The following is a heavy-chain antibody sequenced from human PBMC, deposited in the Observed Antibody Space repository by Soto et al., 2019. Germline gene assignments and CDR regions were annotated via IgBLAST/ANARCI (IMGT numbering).Heavy chain of an antibody. Sequence: GGSLRLSCAASGFTFSSYAMSWVRQAPGKGLEWVSSMSGSGANTFYADSVKGHFTISRDNSKNTLYLLMNSLRPEDTAIYYCAKGYDFWSGYYSGSDYGIDRWRQGTTVTISS. J-gene: IGHJ6*01. D-gene: IGHD3-3*01. CDR3: AKGYDFWSGYYSGSDYGIDR. V-gene: IGHV3-23*01. CDR1: GFTFSSYA. CDR2: MSGSGANT.